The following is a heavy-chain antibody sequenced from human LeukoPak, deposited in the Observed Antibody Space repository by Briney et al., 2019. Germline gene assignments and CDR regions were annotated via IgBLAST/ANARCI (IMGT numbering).Heavy chain of an antibody. D-gene: IGHD3-16*01. CDR3: ARLGSRWSFDY. CDR1: GFTFSSYG. J-gene: IGHJ4*02. V-gene: IGHV3-33*01. CDR2: IWYDGSNK. Sequence: GGSLRLSCAASGFTFSSYGMEWVRQVPGKGLEWVAVIWYDGSNKYYGDSVKGRSTISRDNSKDTVSLQMNSLRAEDTAVYYCARLGSRWSFDYWGQGTLVTVSS.